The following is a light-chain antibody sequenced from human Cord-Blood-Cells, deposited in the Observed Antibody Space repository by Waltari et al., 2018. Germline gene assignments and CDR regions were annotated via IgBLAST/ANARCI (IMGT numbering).Light chain of an antibody. CDR3: SSYTSSSILVV. CDR2: EVS. V-gene: IGLV2-18*02. CDR1: SSDVGSYNR. Sequence: QSALTQPPSVSGSPGQSVHLSRPGTSSDVGSYNRVSRNQQPTGPAPKPMFYEVSKRPSGVPVRFSGSKSGNTASLTISVLQAEDEADYYCSSYTSSSILVVFGGGTKLTVL. J-gene: IGLJ2*01.